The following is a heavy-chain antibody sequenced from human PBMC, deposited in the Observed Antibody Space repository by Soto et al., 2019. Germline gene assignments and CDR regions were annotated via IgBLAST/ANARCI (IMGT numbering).Heavy chain of an antibody. CDR3: AKEMVRRSYYFDY. J-gene: IGHJ4*02. CDR1: GFTFSTYG. V-gene: IGHV3-30*18. Sequence: GGSLRLSCAASGFTFSTYGMHWVRQAPGKGLEWVAVISYDGSNKYYADSVKGRFTISRDNSKNTLYLQMNSLGAEDTAVYYCAKEMVRRSYYFDYWGQGTLVTVSS. CDR2: ISYDGSNK. D-gene: IGHD3-10*01.